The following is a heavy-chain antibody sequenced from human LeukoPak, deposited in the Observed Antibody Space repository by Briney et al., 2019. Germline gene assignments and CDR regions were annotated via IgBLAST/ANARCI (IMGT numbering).Heavy chain of an antibody. V-gene: IGHV3-74*01. Sequence: GGSLRLSCAASGFTFSSHWMHWVRQAPGKGLVWVSHTKSDGSGTSYADSVKGRFTISRDNAKNTLYLQMNSLRAEDTAVYYCARGTGYSVFDIWGQGTMVTVSS. D-gene: IGHD1-26*01. CDR1: GFTFSSHW. J-gene: IGHJ3*02. CDR2: TKSDGSGT. CDR3: ARGTGYSVFDI.